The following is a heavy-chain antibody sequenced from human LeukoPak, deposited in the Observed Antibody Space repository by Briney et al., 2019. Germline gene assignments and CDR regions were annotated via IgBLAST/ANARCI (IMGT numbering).Heavy chain of an antibody. CDR1: GFTFSSYW. J-gene: IGHJ4*02. Sequence: GGSLRLSCAASGFTFSSYWMNWVRQAPGKGLEWVATIKQDGRDKYYVDSVKGRFTISRDDAKNSLYLQMNSLRVEDTAVYHCVRYFTAVAPTLRLDYWGQGTLVTVSS. D-gene: IGHD6-19*01. V-gene: IGHV3-7*03. CDR3: VRYFTAVAPTLRLDY. CDR2: IKQDGRDK.